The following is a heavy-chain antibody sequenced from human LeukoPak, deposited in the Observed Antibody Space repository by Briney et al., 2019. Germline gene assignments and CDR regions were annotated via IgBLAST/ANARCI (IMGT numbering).Heavy chain of an antibody. V-gene: IGHV4-39*02. CDR3: ARDGLDTLVVPFQH. D-gene: IGHD3-16*01. CDR1: GGSISSSSYY. J-gene: IGHJ1*01. CDR2: IYYSGST. Sequence: SETLSLTCTVSGGSISSSSYYWGWIRQPPGKGLEWIGSIYYSGSTNYNPSLKSRVTISVDTSKNQFPLKLSSVTAADTAVYYCARDGLDTLVVPFQHWGQGTLVTVSS.